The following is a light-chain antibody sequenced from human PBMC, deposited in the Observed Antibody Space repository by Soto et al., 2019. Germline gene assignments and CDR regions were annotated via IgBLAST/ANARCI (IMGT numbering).Light chain of an antibody. CDR3: QHYGSSPWT. CDR2: GAS. Sequence: EIVLTQSPGTLSLSPGERATLSCRASQSVGSSYLAWYQQRPGQAPRLLIYGASSRATGIPDRFSGSGSGPDFTLTISRLAPEDFAVYYCQHYGSSPWTFGQGTKVEIK. V-gene: IGKV3-20*01. J-gene: IGKJ1*01. CDR1: QSVGSSY.